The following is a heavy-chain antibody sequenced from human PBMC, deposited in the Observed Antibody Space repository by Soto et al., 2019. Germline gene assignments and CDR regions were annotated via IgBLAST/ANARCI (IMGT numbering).Heavy chain of an antibody. D-gene: IGHD1-1*01. CDR2: INESGST. J-gene: IGHJ4*02. Sequence: QVQLQQWGAGLVKPSETLSLSCAVYGQSFSGHSWAWIRQPPGKGLEWIGEINESGSTYYNPSLKSRVTSSTDPSKNPFSLKLSSVSAADTAAYFCARGSGIVALPGELEDVNYDYWGQGTLVTVSS. V-gene: IGHV4-34*01. CDR1: GQSFSGHS. CDR3: ARGSGIVALPGELEDVNYDY.